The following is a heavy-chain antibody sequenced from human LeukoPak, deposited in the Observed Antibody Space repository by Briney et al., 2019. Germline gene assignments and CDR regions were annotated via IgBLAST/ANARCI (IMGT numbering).Heavy chain of an antibody. CDR2: IGNDGYNK. J-gene: IGHJ4*02. CDR3: ARVLPDPAGPPDY. Sequence: GGSLRLSCAASGFTFRTFPMHWVRQAPGQGLQWVAVIGNDGYNKYYSDSVRGRFTISRDNSKNTLSLQMDSLTTEDTAVYYCARVLPDPAGPPDYWGQGTLVTVSS. V-gene: IGHV3-30*01. CDR1: GFTFRTFP.